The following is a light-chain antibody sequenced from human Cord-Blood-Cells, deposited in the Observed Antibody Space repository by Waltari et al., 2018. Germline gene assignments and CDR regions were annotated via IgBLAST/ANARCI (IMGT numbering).Light chain of an antibody. CDR1: QSISSY. V-gene: IGKV1-39*01. Sequence: DIQMTQSPSSLSGSVGDRVTITCRASQSISSYLNWYQQKPGKAPKLLIYAASSLQSGVPSRFSGSGAGTDFTLTISSLQPEDFATYYCQQSYSTPYTFGQGTKLAIK. CDR3: QQSYSTPYT. CDR2: AAS. J-gene: IGKJ2*01.